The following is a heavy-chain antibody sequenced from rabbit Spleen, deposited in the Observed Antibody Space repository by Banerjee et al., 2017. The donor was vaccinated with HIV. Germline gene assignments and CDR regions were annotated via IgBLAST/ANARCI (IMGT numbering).Heavy chain of an antibody. CDR1: GVSFSGNSY. V-gene: IGHV1S40*01. CDR2: IDTGSSGFT. J-gene: IGHJ6*01. CDR3: ARDTGSSFSSYGMDL. D-gene: IGHD8-1*01. Sequence: QSLEESGGDLVKPGASLTLTCIASGVSFSGNSYMCWVRQAPGKGLEWIACIDTGSSGFTYFASWAKGRFTISKTSSTTVTLQMTSLTVADTATYFCARDTGSSFSSYGMDLWGPGTLAPS.